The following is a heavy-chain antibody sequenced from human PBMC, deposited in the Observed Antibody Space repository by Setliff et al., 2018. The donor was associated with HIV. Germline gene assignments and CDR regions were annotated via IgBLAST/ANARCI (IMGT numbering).Heavy chain of an antibody. CDR1: GFTFTNYA. Sequence: PGGSLRLSCAASGFTFTNYAMSWVRQAPGKGLEWVSVISGSGGSTYYADFVKGRFTISRDNAKNTLFLQMNSLRAEDTAVYYCARLPQDVRSSIDFWGQGTLVTVSS. D-gene: IGHD6-6*01. J-gene: IGHJ4*02. V-gene: IGHV3-23*01. CDR2: ISGSGGST. CDR3: ARLPQDVRSSIDF.